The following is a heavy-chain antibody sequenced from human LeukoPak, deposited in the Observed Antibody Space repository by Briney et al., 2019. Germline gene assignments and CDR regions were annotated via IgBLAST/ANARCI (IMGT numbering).Heavy chain of an antibody. CDR2: IYYSGST. CDR1: GGSISSYY. CDR3: AREGAHRVTGTTRYFDY. Sequence: SETLSLTCTVSGGSISSYYWSWIRQPPGKGLEWIGYIYYSGSTNYNPSLKSRVTISVDTSKNQFSLKLSSVTAADTAVYYCAREGAHRVTGTTRYFDYWGQGTLVTVSS. J-gene: IGHJ4*02. V-gene: IGHV4-59*01. D-gene: IGHD1-20*01.